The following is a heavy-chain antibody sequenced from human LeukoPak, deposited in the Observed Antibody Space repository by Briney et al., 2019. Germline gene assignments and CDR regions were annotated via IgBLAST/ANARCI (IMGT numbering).Heavy chain of an antibody. D-gene: IGHD1-26*01. CDR1: GFTFSSYS. V-gene: IGHV3-48*01. J-gene: IGHJ4*02. CDR3: AKGRWDPGHYFEY. Sequence: GGSLRLSCAASGFTFSSYSMNWVRQAPGKGLEWVSYISSSSSPIYYAESVKGRFTISRDNAKNSLYLQMNSLRAEDTAVYYCAKGRWDPGHYFEYLGQGTLVTVSS. CDR2: ISSSSSPI.